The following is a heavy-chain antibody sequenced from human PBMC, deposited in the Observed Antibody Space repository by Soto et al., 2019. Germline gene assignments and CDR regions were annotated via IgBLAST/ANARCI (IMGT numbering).Heavy chain of an antibody. V-gene: IGHV3-23*01. CDR2: ISGSGGST. J-gene: IGHJ4*02. CDR3: ATSRPSITMIVVVITHALDY. CDR1: GFTFSSYA. D-gene: IGHD3-22*01. Sequence: PGGSLRLSCAASGFTFSSYAMSWVRQAPGKGLEWVSAISGSGGSTYYADSVKGRFTISRDNSKNTVYLQMNSLRAEDTAVYYCATSRPSITMIVVVITHALDYWGQGTLVTVSS.